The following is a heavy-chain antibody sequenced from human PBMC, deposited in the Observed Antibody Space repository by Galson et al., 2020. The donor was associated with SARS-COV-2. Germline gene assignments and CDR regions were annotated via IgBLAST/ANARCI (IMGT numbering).Heavy chain of an antibody. V-gene: IGHV3-33*01. CDR1: GFTFSSYG. D-gene: IGHD6-19*01. CDR2: IWYDGSNK. CDR3: ARGHNGQWLSFGNWFDP. Sequence: GGSLRLSCAASGFTFSSYGMHWVRPAPGKGRKWVAVIWYDGSNKYYADSVKGRFTISRYNSKNTLYLQMNSLRAEDTAVYYCARGHNGQWLSFGNWFDPWGQGTLVTVSS. J-gene: IGHJ5*02.